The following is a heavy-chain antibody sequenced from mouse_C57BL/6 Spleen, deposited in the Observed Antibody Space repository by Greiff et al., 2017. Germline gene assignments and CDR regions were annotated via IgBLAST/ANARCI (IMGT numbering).Heavy chain of an antibody. CDR2: IDPSDSET. J-gene: IGHJ2*01. CDR1: GYTFTSYW. Sequence: VQLQQPGAELVRPGSSVKLSCKASGYTFTSYWMHWVKQRPIQGLEWIGNIDPSDSETHYNQKFKDKATLTVDKSSSTAYMQLSSLTSEDSAVYYCAKEGSNYFYFGYWGQGTTLAVSS. D-gene: IGHD2-5*01. CDR3: AKEGSNYFYFGY. V-gene: IGHV1-52*01.